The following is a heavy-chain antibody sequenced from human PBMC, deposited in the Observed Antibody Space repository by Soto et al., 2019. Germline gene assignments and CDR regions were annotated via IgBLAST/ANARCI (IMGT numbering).Heavy chain of an antibody. CDR3: ARRSTGHLGGTDV. CDR1: GYNFNNYW. J-gene: IGHJ6*02. D-gene: IGHD2-8*02. V-gene: IGHV5-51*01. Sequence: PGESLKISCRTSGYNFNNYWIAWMRQMPGKGLEWLGTIYPGDSEVKYTPSFQGRVIISADESITTAYLQWSSLEASDTAMYYCARRSTGHLGGTDVWGQGTQVTVSS. CDR2: IYPGDSEV.